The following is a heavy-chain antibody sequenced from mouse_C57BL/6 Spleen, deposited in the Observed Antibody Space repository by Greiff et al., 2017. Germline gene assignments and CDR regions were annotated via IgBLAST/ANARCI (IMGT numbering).Heavy chain of an antibody. V-gene: IGHV1-15*01. Sequence: QVQLKESGAELVRPGASVTLSCKASGYTFTDYEMHWVKQTPVHGLEWIGAIDPETGGTAYNQKFKGKAILTADKSSSTAYMELRSLTSEDSAVYYCTKTGTWFAYGGQGTLVTVSA. CDR1: GYTFTDYE. CDR3: TKTGTWFAY. CDR2: IDPETGGT. J-gene: IGHJ3*01. D-gene: IGHD4-1*01.